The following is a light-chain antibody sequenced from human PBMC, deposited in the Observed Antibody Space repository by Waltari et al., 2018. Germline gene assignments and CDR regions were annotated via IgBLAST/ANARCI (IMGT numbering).Light chain of an antibody. V-gene: IGKV1-39*01. CDR2: AAS. J-gene: IGKJ1*01. CDR3: QQSYITPPRT. CDR1: QSISNK. Sequence: DIQMTQSPPSLSASVGDRVNITCRASQSISNKLNWSQQKAGKAPKLLIYAASSLQSGFPSRFSGSGSGTDFTLTILSLQPDDFATYYCQQSYITPPRTFGQGTKVENK.